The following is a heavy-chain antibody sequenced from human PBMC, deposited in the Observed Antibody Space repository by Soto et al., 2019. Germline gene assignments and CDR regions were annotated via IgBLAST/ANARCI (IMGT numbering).Heavy chain of an antibody. CDR2: ISYDGSNK. V-gene: IGHV3-30*18. CDR1: GFTFSNFG. J-gene: IGHJ4*02. Sequence: GGSLRLSCAASGFTFSNFGMRWVRQAPGKGLEWVAVISYDGSNKYYADSVKGRFTISRDNSKNTLFLQVDSLRVEDTAVYFCAKRAGQWPNYFDYWGQGNLVTVSS. D-gene: IGHD6-19*01. CDR3: AKRAGQWPNYFDY.